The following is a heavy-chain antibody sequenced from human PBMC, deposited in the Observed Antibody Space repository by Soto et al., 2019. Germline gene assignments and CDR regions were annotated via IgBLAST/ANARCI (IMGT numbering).Heavy chain of an antibody. V-gene: IGHV1-18*01. Sequence: ASVKVSCKASGYTFTSYGISWVRQAPGQGLEWMGWISAYNGNTNYAQKLQGRVTMTTDTSTSTAYMGLRSLSSDDTAVYYCARNHYYGSGSYYTEDYYYYYYMDVWGKGTTVTVSS. D-gene: IGHD3-10*01. CDR2: ISAYNGNT. CDR3: ARNHYYGSGSYYTEDYYYYYYMDV. J-gene: IGHJ6*03. CDR1: GYTFTSYG.